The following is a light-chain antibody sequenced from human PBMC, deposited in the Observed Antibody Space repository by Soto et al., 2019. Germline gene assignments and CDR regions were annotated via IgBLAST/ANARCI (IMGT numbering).Light chain of an antibody. CDR1: QSISNH. V-gene: IGKV1-39*01. CDR3: QQSYGTPWT. Sequence: DIQMTRSPSSLXAXVXXXIXXXGRASQSISNHLNWYQQKPGKGPNLLIYAASSLQRGVPSRFSGSGSGRDFVLTISSLQPEDSATYYCQQSYGTPWTFGQGTKVDIK. CDR2: AAS. J-gene: IGKJ1*01.